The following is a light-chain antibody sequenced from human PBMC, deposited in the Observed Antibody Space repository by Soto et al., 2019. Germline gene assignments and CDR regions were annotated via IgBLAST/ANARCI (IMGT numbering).Light chain of an antibody. Sequence: QSVLTQPASLSGSPGQSITISCTGTSSDVGSYNYVSWFQQHPGKAPKLMIYEVNNRSLGVSDRFFGSKYGNTASLTISGLQAEDEADYYCSSYTSISTSYVFGTGTKVTVL. CDR1: SSDVGSYNY. V-gene: IGLV2-14*01. CDR2: EVN. J-gene: IGLJ1*01. CDR3: SSYTSISTSYV.